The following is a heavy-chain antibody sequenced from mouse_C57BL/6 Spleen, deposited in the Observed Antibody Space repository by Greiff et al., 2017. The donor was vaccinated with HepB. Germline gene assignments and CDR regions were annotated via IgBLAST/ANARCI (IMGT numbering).Heavy chain of an antibody. V-gene: IGHV1-53*01. D-gene: IGHD4-1*01. CDR2: INPSNGGT. Sequence: VKLQQPGTELVKPGASVKLSCKASGYTFTSYWMHWVKQRPGQGLEWIGNINPSNGGTNYNEKFKSKATLTVDKSSSTAYMQLSSLTSEDSAVYYCARSLTGSERYYFDYWGQGTTLTVSS. CDR1: GYTFTSYW. CDR3: ARSLTGSERYYFDY. J-gene: IGHJ2*01.